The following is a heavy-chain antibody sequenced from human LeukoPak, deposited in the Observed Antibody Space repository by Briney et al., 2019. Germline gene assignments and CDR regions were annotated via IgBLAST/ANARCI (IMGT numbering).Heavy chain of an antibody. CDR2: IKQDGSEK. D-gene: IGHD3-22*01. Sequence: PGGXXRLSCAASGFTFSSYWMSWVRQAPGKGLEWVANIKQDGSEKYYVDSVKGRFTISRDNAKNSLYLQMNSLRAEDTAVYYCARDDSSGYYDYWGQGTLVTVSS. CDR1: GFTFSSYW. V-gene: IGHV3-7*01. J-gene: IGHJ4*02. CDR3: ARDDSSGYYDY.